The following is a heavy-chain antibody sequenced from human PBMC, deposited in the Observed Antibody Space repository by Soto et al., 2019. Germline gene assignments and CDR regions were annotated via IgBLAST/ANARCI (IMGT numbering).Heavy chain of an antibody. D-gene: IGHD3-16*01. V-gene: IGHV4-34*01. CDR3: ARNRGPHKYYYYYYMDV. CDR2: INHSGST. CDR1: GGSFSGYY. J-gene: IGHJ6*03. Sequence: SETLSLTCAVYGGSFSGYYWSWIRQPPGKGLEWIGEINHSGSTNYNPSLKSRVTISVDTSKNQFSLKLSSVTAADTAVYYCARNRGPHKYYYYYYMDVWGKGTTVTVSS.